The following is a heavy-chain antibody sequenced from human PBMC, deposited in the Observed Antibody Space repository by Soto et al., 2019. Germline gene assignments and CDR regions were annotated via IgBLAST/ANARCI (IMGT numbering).Heavy chain of an antibody. J-gene: IGHJ4*02. CDR1: GYDFTTYG. CDR2: ISAHNGNT. D-gene: IGHD1-1*01. V-gene: IGHV1-18*01. CDR3: ARGRYGDY. Sequence: QVHLVQSGAEVKNPGASVKVSCKGSGYDFTTYGITWVRQAPGQGLEWMAWISAHNGNTNYAPNLQGRVTVTRDTSTSTAYIELRSLRSDDTAVYYCARGRYGDYWGQGVLVTVSS.